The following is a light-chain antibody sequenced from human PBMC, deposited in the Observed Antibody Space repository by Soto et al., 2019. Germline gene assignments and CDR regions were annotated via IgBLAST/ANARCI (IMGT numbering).Light chain of an antibody. CDR3: QQSYATPRT. CDR1: QSISNY. V-gene: IGKV1-39*01. CDR2: AAS. Sequence: DIQMTQSPSSLSASVGDRVTITCRASQSISNYLNWYQQKPGKAPKLLIYAASSLQSGVPYRFSGSGSGTDFTLNISSLQPEDFATYYCQQSYATPRTFGQGTKVDIK. J-gene: IGKJ1*01.